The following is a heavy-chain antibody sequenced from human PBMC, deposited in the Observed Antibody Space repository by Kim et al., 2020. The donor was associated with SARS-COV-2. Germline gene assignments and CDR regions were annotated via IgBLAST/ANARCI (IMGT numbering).Heavy chain of an antibody. V-gene: IGHV3-30*18. J-gene: IGHJ2*01. D-gene: IGHD3-9*01. Sequence: GGSLRLSCAASGFTFSSYGMHWVRQAPGKGLEWVAVISYDGSNKYYADSVKGRFTISRDNSKNTLYLQMNSLRAEDTAVYYCAKDYSGGWLNWYFDLWGR. CDR2: ISYDGSNK. CDR3: AKDYSGGWLNWYFDL. CDR1: GFTFSSYG.